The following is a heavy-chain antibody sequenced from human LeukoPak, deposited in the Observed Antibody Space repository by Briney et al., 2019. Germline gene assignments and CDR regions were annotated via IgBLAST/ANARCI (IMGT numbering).Heavy chain of an antibody. V-gene: IGHV3-30*02. J-gene: IGHJ4*02. Sequence: GGSLRLSCAASGFTFSNYGMHWVRQAPGKGLEWVAFIGYDGSNKYYADSVKGRFTISRDNSKNTLYLQMNSLRAEDTAVYYCAKDRIGYSYGVVYYFDYWGQGTLVTVSS. CDR1: GFTFSNYG. CDR2: IGYDGSNK. D-gene: IGHD5-18*01. CDR3: AKDRIGYSYGVVYYFDY.